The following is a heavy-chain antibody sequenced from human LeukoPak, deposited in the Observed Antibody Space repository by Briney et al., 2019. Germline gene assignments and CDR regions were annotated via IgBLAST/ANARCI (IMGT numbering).Heavy chain of an antibody. D-gene: IGHD3-10*01. Sequence: HTGGSLRLSCAASGFTFSSYAMHWVRQAPGKGLEWVAVISYDGSNKYYADSVKGRFTISRDNSKNTLYLQMNSLRAEDTAVYYCAKDGNYSGSGDFDYWGQGALVTVSS. V-gene: IGHV3-30*07. CDR1: GFTFSSYA. CDR2: ISYDGSNK. CDR3: AKDGNYSGSGDFDY. J-gene: IGHJ4*02.